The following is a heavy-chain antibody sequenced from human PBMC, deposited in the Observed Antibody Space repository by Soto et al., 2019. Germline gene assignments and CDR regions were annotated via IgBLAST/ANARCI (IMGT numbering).Heavy chain of an antibody. V-gene: IGHV1-18*01. Sequence: QVQLVQSGSEVKKPGASVKVSRTASGYTFTRYGISCVRQAPGPGLEWLGWISAYNGNTNYAQKLQGRVTLTTDTSTSTAYMELRSLRSDDTAVDYWARDQGGSYYYWGQGTLVTVSS. CDR2: ISAYNGNT. D-gene: IGHD1-26*01. CDR3: ARDQGGSYYY. J-gene: IGHJ4*02. CDR1: GYTFTRYG.